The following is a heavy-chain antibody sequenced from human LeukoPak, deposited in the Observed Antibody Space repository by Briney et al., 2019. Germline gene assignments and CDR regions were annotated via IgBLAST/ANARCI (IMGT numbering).Heavy chain of an antibody. D-gene: IGHD2-15*01. V-gene: IGHV1-69*05. Sequence: SVKVSCEAFGGSFSSEAISWVRQAPGQGLGWMGGIIPIFGTANYAQKFQGRVTITTDESTSTAYMEVSSLTSEDTAVYFCGRKAGDCGANSCYSIDYWGQGTLVTVSS. CDR3: GRKAGDCGANSCYSIDY. J-gene: IGHJ4*02. CDR2: IIPIFGTA. CDR1: GGSFSSEA.